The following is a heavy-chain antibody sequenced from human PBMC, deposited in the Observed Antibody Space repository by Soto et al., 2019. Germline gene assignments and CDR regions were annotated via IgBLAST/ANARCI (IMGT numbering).Heavy chain of an antibody. CDR2: ISGSGGST. V-gene: IGHV3-23*01. CDR1: GFTFSSYA. Sequence: EVQLLESGGGLVQPGGSLRLSCAASGFTFSSYAMSWVRQAPGKGLEWVSAISGSGGSTYYADSVKGRFTISRDNSKNTLYRQMNSLRAEDTAVYYCAKGGTMVRGVIKGYYYYMDVWGKGTTVTVSS. CDR3: AKGGTMVRGVIKGYYYYMDV. D-gene: IGHD3-10*01. J-gene: IGHJ6*03.